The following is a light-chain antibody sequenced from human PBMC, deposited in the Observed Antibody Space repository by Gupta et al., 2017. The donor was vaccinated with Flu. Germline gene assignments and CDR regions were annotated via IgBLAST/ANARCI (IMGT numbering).Light chain of an antibody. Sequence: NTCSPTQSLIQNVGHNYLHWYQQKPGQSPRRLIYKVSNRDAGIPDRFSGSGSGTDFTLKISRVEAEDVGVYYCKQGTGWPYAFGQGTKLEIK. CDR3: KQGTGWPYA. J-gene: IGKJ2*01. CDR2: KVS. V-gene: IGKV2-30*02. CDR1: QSLIQNVGHNY.